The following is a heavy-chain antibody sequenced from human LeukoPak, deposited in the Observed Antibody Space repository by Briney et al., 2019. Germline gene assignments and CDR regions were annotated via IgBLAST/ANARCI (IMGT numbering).Heavy chain of an antibody. CDR3: ARTYERELDY. D-gene: IGHD5-12*01. Sequence: GGSLRLSCAASGFIFSSYHMNWVRQAPGNGLEWVSYISIISSTIYYADSVKGRFTISRDDAKNSVYLQMNSLRAEDTAVYYCARTYERELDYWGKGTLVTVSS. V-gene: IGHV3-48*01. CDR1: GFIFSSYH. J-gene: IGHJ4*02. CDR2: ISIISSTI.